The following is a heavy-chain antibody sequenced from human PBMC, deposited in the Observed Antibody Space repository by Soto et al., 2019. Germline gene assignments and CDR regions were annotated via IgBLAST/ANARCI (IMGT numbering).Heavy chain of an antibody. CDR3: AAGTSSYNWFDP. CDR2: MNPNSGNT. V-gene: IGHV1-8*01. Sequence: QVQLVQSGAEVKKPGASVKVSCKASGYTFTSYDINWVRQATGQGLEWMGWMNPNSGNTGYAQKFQGRVTMTRNTSISTAYMELSSLRSEDTAVYYWAAGTSSYNWFDPWGQGTLVTVSS. J-gene: IGHJ5*02. CDR1: GYTFTSYD. D-gene: IGHD6-13*01.